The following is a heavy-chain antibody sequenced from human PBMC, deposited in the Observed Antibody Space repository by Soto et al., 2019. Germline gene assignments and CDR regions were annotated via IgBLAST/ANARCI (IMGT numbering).Heavy chain of an antibody. Sequence: GGSLRLSCAASGFTFSDHYMDWVRQAPGKGLEWVGRTGNKANSYTTEYAASVKGRFTISRDDSKNSLYLQMNSLKTEDTAVYYCARVGFGYDFWSGYYDYFDYWGQGTLVTVSS. CDR2: TGNKANSYTT. D-gene: IGHD3-3*01. V-gene: IGHV3-72*01. J-gene: IGHJ4*02. CDR1: GFTFSDHY. CDR3: ARVGFGYDFWSGYYDYFDY.